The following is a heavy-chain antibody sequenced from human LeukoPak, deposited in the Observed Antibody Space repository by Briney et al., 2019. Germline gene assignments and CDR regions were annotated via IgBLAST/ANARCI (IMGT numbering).Heavy chain of an antibody. CDR3: ATSKGYCSSTSCSFAYFDY. V-gene: IGHV1-69*13. Sequence: SMKVSCKASGGTFSSYAISWVRQAPGQGLEWMGGIIPIFGTANYAQKFQGRVTITADESTSTAYMELSSLRSEDTAVYYRATSKGYCSSTSCSFAYFDYWGQGTLVTVS. D-gene: IGHD2-2*01. J-gene: IGHJ4*02. CDR1: GGTFSSYA. CDR2: IIPIFGTA.